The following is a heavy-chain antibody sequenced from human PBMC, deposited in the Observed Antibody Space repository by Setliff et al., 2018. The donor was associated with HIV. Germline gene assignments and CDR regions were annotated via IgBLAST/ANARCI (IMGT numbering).Heavy chain of an antibody. J-gene: IGHJ6*02. Sequence: PSETLSLTCTVSGGSISSHYWSWIRQPAGKGLEWIGRIYTSGNTNYNPSLTSRVTMSVDTSKNQFSLKLSSVTAADTAVYYCARDAELGLNYHYGMDVWGQGTTVTVSS. V-gene: IGHV4-4*07. CDR1: GGSISSHY. CDR2: IYTSGNT. D-gene: IGHD1-26*01. CDR3: ARDAELGLNYHYGMDV.